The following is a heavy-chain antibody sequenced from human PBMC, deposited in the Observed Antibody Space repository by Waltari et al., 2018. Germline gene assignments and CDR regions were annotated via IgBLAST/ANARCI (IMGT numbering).Heavy chain of an antibody. CDR1: GYTFTSYD. D-gene: IGHD3-9*01. CDR2: MNPNSGNT. V-gene: IGHV1-8*01. Sequence: QVQLVQSGDEVKKPGAAVKVSCKASGYTFTSYDITWVRQATGHGLEWMVWMNPNSGNTGYAQKFQGRVTMTRNTSISTAYMELSSLRSVDTAVYYCARANTYYDILTGRNRRFDYWGQGTLVTVSS. CDR3: ARANTYYDILTGRNRRFDY. J-gene: IGHJ4*02.